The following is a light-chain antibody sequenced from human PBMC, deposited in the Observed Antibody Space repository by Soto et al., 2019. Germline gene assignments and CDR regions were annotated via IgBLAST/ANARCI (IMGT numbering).Light chain of an antibody. CDR1: SSDVGAYNY. CDR3: CSYSGTYTVI. Sequence: QSALTQPRSVSGSPGQSVTISCTGTSSDVGAYNYVSWYQQHPDKAPKLMTYDVSKRPSGVPDRFSGSKSGNTASLTISGLQAEDEADYYCCSYSGTYTVIFGGGTQLTVL. V-gene: IGLV2-11*01. CDR2: DVS. J-gene: IGLJ2*01.